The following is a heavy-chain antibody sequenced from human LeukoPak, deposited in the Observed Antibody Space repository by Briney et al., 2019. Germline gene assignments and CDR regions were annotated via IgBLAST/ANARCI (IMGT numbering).Heavy chain of an antibody. CDR2: ISGGGDRR. CDR3: AKDLDFWSGDFVYYMDV. CDR1: GFSFSMYA. J-gene: IGHJ6*03. Sequence: GGSLRLSCAASGFSFSMYAMSWVRLVPGKGLQWVSGISGGGDRRNYADSVKGRFTISRDTSKNTLYLQMNSLRAEDTAVYYCAKDLDFWSGDFVYYMDVWGKGTTVIVSS. V-gene: IGHV3-23*01. D-gene: IGHD3-3*01.